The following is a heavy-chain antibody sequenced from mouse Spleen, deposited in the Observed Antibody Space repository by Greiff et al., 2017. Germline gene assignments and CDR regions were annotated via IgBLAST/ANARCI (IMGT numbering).Heavy chain of an antibody. CDR1: GYTFTSYW. CDR3: ARGGNYWFAY. Sequence: QVQLQQSGAELVRPGTSVKLSCKASGYTFTSYWMHWVKQRPGQGLEWIGVIDPSDSYTNYNQKFKGKATLTVDTSSSTAYMQLSSLTSEDSAVYYCARGGNYWFAYWGQGTLVTVSA. J-gene: IGHJ3*01. V-gene: IGHV1-59*01. CDR2: IDPSDSYT. D-gene: IGHD2-1*01.